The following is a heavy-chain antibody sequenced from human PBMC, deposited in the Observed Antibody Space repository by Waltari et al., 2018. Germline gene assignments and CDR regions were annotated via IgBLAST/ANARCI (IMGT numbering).Heavy chain of an antibody. D-gene: IGHD6-6*01. Sequence: QVQLVESGGGVVQPGRSLRLSCAASGFTFRSYGMHWVRQAPGKGLEWVAVIWYDGSNKYYADSVKGRFTISRDNSKNTLYLQMNSLRAEDTAVYYCAKDHSSSSSFDYWGQGTLVTVSS. CDR3: AKDHSSSSSFDY. CDR1: GFTFRSYG. J-gene: IGHJ4*02. V-gene: IGHV3-33*06. CDR2: IWYDGSNK.